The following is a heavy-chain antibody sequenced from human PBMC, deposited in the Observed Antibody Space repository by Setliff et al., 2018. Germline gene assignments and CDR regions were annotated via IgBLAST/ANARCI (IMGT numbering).Heavy chain of an antibody. CDR3: TTQSCGGYSLVFWYFDP. CDR2: IKSKTDGGTT. CDR1: GFTFSNAW. Sequence: KTGGSLRLSCAASGFTFSNAWMSWVRQAPGKGLEWVGRIKSKTDGGTTDYAAPVKGRFTISRDDSKNTLYLQMNSLKTEDTAVYYCTTQSCGGYSLVFWYFDPWGRGTLVT. V-gene: IGHV3-15*01. D-gene: IGHD5-12*01. J-gene: IGHJ2*01.